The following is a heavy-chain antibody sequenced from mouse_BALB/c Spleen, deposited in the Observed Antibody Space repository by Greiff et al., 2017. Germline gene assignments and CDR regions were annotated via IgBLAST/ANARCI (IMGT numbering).Heavy chain of an antibody. CDR1: GFSLTSYG. D-gene: IGHD2-14*01. Sequence: VKLMESGPGLVQPSQSLSITCTVSGFSLTSYGVHWVRQSPGKGLEWLGVIWSGGSTDYNAAFISRLSISKDNSKSQVFFKMNSLQADDTAIYYCARFYYRGDYAMDYWGQGTSVTVSS. CDR3: ARFYYRGDYAMDY. V-gene: IGHV2-4-1*01. CDR2: IWSGGST. J-gene: IGHJ4*01.